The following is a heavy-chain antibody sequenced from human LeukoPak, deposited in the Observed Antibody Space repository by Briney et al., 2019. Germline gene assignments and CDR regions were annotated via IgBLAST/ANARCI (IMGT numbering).Heavy chain of an antibody. Sequence: PGGSLRLSCVASGFTFTSYAMNWVRQAPGKGLEWVAFIRYDGSNKYYADSVKGRFTISRDNSKNTLYLQMNSLRAEDTAVYYCAKGDPASWHYDSSGAAFDIWGQGTMVTVSS. J-gene: IGHJ3*02. CDR2: IRYDGSNK. V-gene: IGHV3-30*02. D-gene: IGHD3-22*01. CDR1: GFTFTSYA. CDR3: AKGDPASWHYDSSGAAFDI.